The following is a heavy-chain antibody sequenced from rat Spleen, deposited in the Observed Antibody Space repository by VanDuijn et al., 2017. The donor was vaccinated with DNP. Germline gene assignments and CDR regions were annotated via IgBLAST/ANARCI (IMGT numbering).Heavy chain of an antibody. CDR2: ISHDGGGT. J-gene: IGHJ2*01. CDR1: GFPFSDYF. Sequence: EVQLVESGGGLVQPGRSLKLSCAASGFPFSDYFMAWVRQAPNKGLEWVASISHDGGGTFYGDSVKGRFTISRENAKTTLYLQMNSLRSEDMATYFCARWGGDYFDYWGQGVMVTVSS. V-gene: IGHV5-22*01. CDR3: ARWGGDYFDY.